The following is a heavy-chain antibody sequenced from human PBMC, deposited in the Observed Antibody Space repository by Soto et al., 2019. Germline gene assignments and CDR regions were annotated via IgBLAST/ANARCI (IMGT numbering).Heavy chain of an antibody. CDR1: GFTFSSYS. J-gene: IGHJ6*03. D-gene: IGHD3-16*01. CDR3: AREQRTVGDYYMDV. Sequence: GGSLRLSCAASGFTFSSYSMNWVRQAPGKGLEWVSSISSSSSYIYYADSVKGRFTISRDNAKNSLYLQMNSLRAEDTAVYYCAREQRTVGDYYMDVWGKGTTVTVSS. V-gene: IGHV3-21*01. CDR2: ISSSSSYI.